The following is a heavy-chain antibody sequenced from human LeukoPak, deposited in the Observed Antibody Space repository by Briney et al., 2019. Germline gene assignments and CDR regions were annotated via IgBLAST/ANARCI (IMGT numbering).Heavy chain of an antibody. D-gene: IGHD3-10*01. CDR3: ARVVRGSGSYYHYYYMDV. Sequence: GGSLRLSCAASGFTFSNYYMSWIRQAPGKGLEWVSYISSSGSTIYYADSVKGRFTISRYNAKNSLYLQMNSLRAEDTAVYYCARVVRGSGSYYHYYYMDVWGKGTTVTVSS. CDR2: ISSSGSTI. CDR1: GFTFSNYY. J-gene: IGHJ6*03. V-gene: IGHV3-11*04.